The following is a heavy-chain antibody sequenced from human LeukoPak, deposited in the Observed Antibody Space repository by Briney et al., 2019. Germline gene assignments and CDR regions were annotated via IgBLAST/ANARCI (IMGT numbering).Heavy chain of an antibody. D-gene: IGHD3-3*01. J-gene: IGHJ5*02. CDR1: GGSISSSSYY. V-gene: IGHV4-39*01. Sequence: PSETLSLTCTVSGGSISSSSYYWGWIRQPPGKGLEGIGSIYYSGSAYYNPSLKSRVTISVDTSKNQFSLKLSSVTAADTAVYYCARVPLRFLEWLASGFDPWGQGTLVTASS. CDR2: IYYSGSA. CDR3: ARVPLRFLEWLASGFDP.